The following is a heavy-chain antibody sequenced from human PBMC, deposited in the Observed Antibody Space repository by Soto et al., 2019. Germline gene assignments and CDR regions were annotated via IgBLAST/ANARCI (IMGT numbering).Heavy chain of an antibody. D-gene: IGHD1-20*01. CDR1: GYTFTGYY. CDR2: ITPNSGGT. Sequence: GASVKVSCKTSGYTFTGYYMHWVRQAPGQGLEWMGWITPNSGGTNYAQKFQGRVTMTRDTSISTAYMELSRLRSDDTAVYYCARDLYNWNDVAFDYWGQGTLVTVSS. J-gene: IGHJ4*02. CDR3: ARDLYNWNDVAFDY. V-gene: IGHV1-2*02.